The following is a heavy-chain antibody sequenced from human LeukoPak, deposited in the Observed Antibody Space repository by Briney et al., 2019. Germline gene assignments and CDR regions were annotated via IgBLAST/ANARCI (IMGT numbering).Heavy chain of an antibody. CDR1: GGSFSGYY. Sequence: SETLSLTCAVYGGSFSGYYWSWIRQPPGKGLEWIGEINHSGSTNYNPSLKSRVTISVDTSKNQFSLKLSSVTAADTAVYYCARHSSSWLYYYYYYMDVWGKGTTVTISS. D-gene: IGHD6-13*01. CDR3: ARHSSSWLYYYYYYMDV. CDR2: INHSGST. V-gene: IGHV4-34*01. J-gene: IGHJ6*03.